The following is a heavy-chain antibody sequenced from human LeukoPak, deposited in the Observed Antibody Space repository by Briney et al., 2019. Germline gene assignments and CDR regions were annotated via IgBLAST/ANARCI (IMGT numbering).Heavy chain of an antibody. V-gene: IGHV4-39*01. CDR2: IYYSGST. CDR3: ARSRGYYDSSGYYYVSGPSDY. CDR1: GGSISSSSYY. Sequence: PSETLSLTCTVSGGSISSSSYYWGWIRQPPGKGLEWIGSIYYSGSTYYNPSLKSRVTISVDTSKNQFSLKLSSVTAADTAVYYCARSRGYYDSSGYYYVSGPSDYWGQGTLVTVSS. J-gene: IGHJ4*02. D-gene: IGHD3-22*01.